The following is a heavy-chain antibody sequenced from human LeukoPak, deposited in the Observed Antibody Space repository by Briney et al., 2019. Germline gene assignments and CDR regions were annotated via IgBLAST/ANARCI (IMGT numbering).Heavy chain of an antibody. CDR2: MSSSGSTI. D-gene: IGHD3-16*02. J-gene: IGHJ4*02. Sequence: GGSQRLSCAASGLTLSHYYTSWIRQAPGKGLEWVSYMSSSGSTIYYADSLKGRFTISRHNAKNSLYLPRNSVSAEHTAVFVCARECVWGSYRWGQGTLATVSS. CDR1: GLTLSHYY. V-gene: IGHV3-11*01. CDR3: ARECVWGSYR.